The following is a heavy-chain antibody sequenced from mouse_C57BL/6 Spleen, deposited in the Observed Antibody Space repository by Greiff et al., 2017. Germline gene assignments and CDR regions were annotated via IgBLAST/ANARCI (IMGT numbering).Heavy chain of an antibody. CDR2: ILPSIGRT. D-gene: IGHD1-1*01. Sequence: VQLQQSGSELRSPGSSVKLSCKDFDSEVFPIAYMSWVRQKPGHGFEWIGGILPSIGRTIYGEKFEDKATLDADTLSNTAYLELNSLTSEDSAIYYCARDYYGRPYWYFDVWGTGTTVTVSS. J-gene: IGHJ1*03. V-gene: IGHV15-2*01. CDR3: ARDYYGRPYWYFDV. CDR1: DSEVFPIAY.